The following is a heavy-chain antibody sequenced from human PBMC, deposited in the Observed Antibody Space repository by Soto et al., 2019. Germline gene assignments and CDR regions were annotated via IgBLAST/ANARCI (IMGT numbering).Heavy chain of an antibody. CDR3: VKEGGKTAIIPYFDN. CDR1: GLTFDDYA. Sequence: PGGSLRLSCAACGLTFDDYAMHWVRQAPGKGLEWVSVISWHSGNIAYADAVKGRFTISRDNAKNSLYLQMNSLRVDDTAVSYSVKEGGKTAIIPYFDNWGQGTLVTISS. J-gene: IGHJ4*03. CDR2: ISWHSGNI. V-gene: IGHV3-9*01. D-gene: IGHD3-3*01.